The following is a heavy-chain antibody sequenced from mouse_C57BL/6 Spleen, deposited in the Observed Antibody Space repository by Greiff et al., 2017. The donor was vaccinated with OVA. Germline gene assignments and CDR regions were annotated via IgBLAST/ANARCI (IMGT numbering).Heavy chain of an antibody. CDR1: GFNIKDDY. J-gene: IGHJ3*01. CDR2: IEPENGDT. D-gene: IGHD1-1*01. CDR3: TTYGSSWAY. Sequence: VQLQQSGAELVRPGASVKLSCTASGFNIKDDYMHWVKQRPEQGLEWIGWIEPENGDTEYASKFQGKATITADTSSNTAYLQLSSLTSEDTAVYYCTTYGSSWAYWGQGTLVTVSA. V-gene: IGHV14-4*01.